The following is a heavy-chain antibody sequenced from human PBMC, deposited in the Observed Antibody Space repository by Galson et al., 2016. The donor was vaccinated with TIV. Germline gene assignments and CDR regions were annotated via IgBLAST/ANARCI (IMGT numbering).Heavy chain of an antibody. J-gene: IGHJ6*03. V-gene: IGHV4-59*01. CDR3: TRDVTVLPGTTDYYYYYVDV. D-gene: IGHD4-17*01. Sequence: ETLSLTCTVSGGSISSYYWSWIRQPPGKGLEWIGYFYYTGSTNYNPSLKSRVTISVDRSKNQFSLKLNSVTAADTAVYFCTRDVTVLPGTTDYYYYYVDVWGKGTMVTVSS. CDR1: GGSISSYY. CDR2: FYYTGST.